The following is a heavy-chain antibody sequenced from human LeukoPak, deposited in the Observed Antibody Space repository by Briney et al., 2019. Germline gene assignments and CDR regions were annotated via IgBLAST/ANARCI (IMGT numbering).Heavy chain of an antibody. CDR1: GFTFGSYS. CDR3: VRDGAVVTLVSYPWRYFQY. Sequence: GGSLRLSCAGSGFTFGSYSMNWVRHAPGKGLEWVSYIGHTGSITDYADSVKGRFTVSRDNAKNSLYLQMNTLRAEDTAVYYCVRDGAVVTLVSYPWRYFQYWGLGTLVTVSS. J-gene: IGHJ1*01. CDR2: IGHTGSIT. V-gene: IGHV3-48*04. D-gene: IGHD2-21*02.